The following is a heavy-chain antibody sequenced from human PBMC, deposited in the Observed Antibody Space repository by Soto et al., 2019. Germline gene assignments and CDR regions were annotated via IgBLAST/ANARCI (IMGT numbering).Heavy chain of an antibody. CDR3: AREGAHNSGYSYGHY. CDR2: IIPIFGTA. V-gene: IGHV1-69*01. D-gene: IGHD5-18*01. J-gene: IGHJ4*02. CDR1: GGTFSSYA. Sequence: QVQLVQSGAEVKKPGSSVKVSCKASGGTFSSYAISWVRQAPGQGLEWMGGIIPIFGTANYAQKFQGRVTITADESTSTAYMELSSLRSEETAVYYCAREGAHNSGYSYGHYWGQGTLVTVSS.